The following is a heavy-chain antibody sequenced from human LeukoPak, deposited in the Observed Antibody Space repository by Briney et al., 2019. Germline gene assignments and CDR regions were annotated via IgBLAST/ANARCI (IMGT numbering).Heavy chain of an antibody. J-gene: IGHJ6*03. CDR3: AAGGYGLSWYYYYYMDV. CDR2: IYYSGST. Sequence: SETLSLTCTVSGGSISSYYWSWIRQPPGKGLEWLGYIYYSGSTNYNPSLKSRVTISVDTSKNQFSLKLSSVTAADTAVYYCAAGGYGLSWYYYYYMDVWGKGTTVTVSS. V-gene: IGHV4-59*01. CDR1: GGSISSYY. D-gene: IGHD5-18*01.